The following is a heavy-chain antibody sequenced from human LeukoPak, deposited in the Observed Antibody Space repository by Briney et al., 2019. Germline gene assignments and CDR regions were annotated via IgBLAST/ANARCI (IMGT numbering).Heavy chain of an antibody. CDR3: ARHPIVVVVAAIDY. CDR2: IYYSGST. Sequence: SETLSLTCTVSGGSISSYYWSWIRQPPGKGLEWIGYIYYSGSTNYNPSLKSRVTISVDTSKNQFSLKLSSVTAADTAVYYCARHPIVVVVAAIDYWGQGTLVTVSS. D-gene: IGHD2-15*01. V-gene: IGHV4-59*08. J-gene: IGHJ4*02. CDR1: GGSISSYY.